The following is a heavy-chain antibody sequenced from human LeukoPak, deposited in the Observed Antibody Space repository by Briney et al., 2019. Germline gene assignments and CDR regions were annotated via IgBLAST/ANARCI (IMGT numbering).Heavy chain of an antibody. V-gene: IGHV6-1*01. J-gene: IGHJ5*02. CDR3: ARRLTQYDCFDP. CDR1: GDSVSSNSVT. Sequence: SQTLSLTCAISGDSVSSNSVTWNWIRQSPARGLEWLGRTYYRSTWYNDYAVSVRGRITVNPDTSKNQFSLHLNSVTPEDTAVYYCARRLTQYDCFDPWGQGILVTVSS. CDR2: TYYRSTWYN. D-gene: IGHD2-2*01.